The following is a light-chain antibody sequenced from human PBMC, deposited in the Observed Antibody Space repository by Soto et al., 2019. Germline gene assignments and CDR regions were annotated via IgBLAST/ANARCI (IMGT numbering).Light chain of an antibody. J-gene: IGKJ1*01. CDR1: QAINNY. CDR3: QQSNAVPT. CDR2: AAS. Sequence: DIQMTQSPSSLPESVGDRVTITCRASQAINNYLAWYQQKPGKVPTLLISAASTLQSGVPSRFSGSGSGTDFTLTISSLQPADVETHYCQQSNAVPTFGVGRKVEI. V-gene: IGKV1-27*01.